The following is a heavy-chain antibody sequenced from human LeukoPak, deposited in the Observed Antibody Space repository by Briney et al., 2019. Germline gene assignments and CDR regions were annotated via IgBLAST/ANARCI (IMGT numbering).Heavy chain of an antibody. D-gene: IGHD3-22*01. Sequence: GGSLRLSCAAAGFTFSIDATSWVRHAPGGLREWVSSISCSGDSTYYADSGKGRFTISRDNSKNTLYLQMNSLRAEDTSVYYCAKVTHCYASWLWFDPWGQGTLVTVSS. CDR1: GFTFSIDA. CDR3: AKVTHCYASWLWFDP. CDR2: ISCSGDST. V-gene: IGHV3-23*01. J-gene: IGHJ5*02.